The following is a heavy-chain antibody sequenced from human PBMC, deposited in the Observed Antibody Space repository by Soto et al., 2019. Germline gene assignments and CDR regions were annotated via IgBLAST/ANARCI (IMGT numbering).Heavy chain of an antibody. V-gene: IGHV3-30-3*01. CDR3: ARDLPADGHWYFDL. Sequence: PGGSLRLTCAPYGFTYSSYAVHWVRQAPGKGLEWVAVISYDGNNKYYADSVKGRFTTSRDNSKSTLYLQMNSLRAEDTAVYYCARDLPADGHWYFDLWGRGTLVTVSS. J-gene: IGHJ2*01. D-gene: IGHD4-17*01. CDR1: GFTYSSYA. CDR2: ISYDGNNK.